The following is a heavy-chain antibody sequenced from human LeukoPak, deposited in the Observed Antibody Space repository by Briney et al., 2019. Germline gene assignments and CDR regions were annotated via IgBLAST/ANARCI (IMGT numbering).Heavy chain of an antibody. CDR1: GYTFTNYG. CDR3: ARDNPYYYVY. V-gene: IGHV1-18*01. J-gene: IGHJ4*02. Sequence: ASVKVSCKASGYTFTNYGISWVRQAPGQGLEWMGWISAYNGDTKYAQKFQGRVTMTTDTSTTTAYMELRSPRFDDTAVYYCARDNPYYYVYWGQGTLVTVSS. CDR2: ISAYNGDT. D-gene: IGHD3-10*02.